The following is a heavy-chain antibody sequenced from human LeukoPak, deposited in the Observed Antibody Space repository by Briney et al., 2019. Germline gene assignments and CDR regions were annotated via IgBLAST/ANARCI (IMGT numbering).Heavy chain of an antibody. Sequence: PGGSLRLSCAASGFTFSSYAMSWVRQAPGKGLEWVSAISGSGGSTYYADSVKGRFTISRDNSKNTLYLQMNSLRAEVTAVYYCAKDRGYGVSYWYFDLWGRGTLVTVSS. D-gene: IGHD5-12*01. CDR1: GFTFSSYA. J-gene: IGHJ2*01. CDR2: ISGSGGST. CDR3: AKDRGYGVSYWYFDL. V-gene: IGHV3-23*01.